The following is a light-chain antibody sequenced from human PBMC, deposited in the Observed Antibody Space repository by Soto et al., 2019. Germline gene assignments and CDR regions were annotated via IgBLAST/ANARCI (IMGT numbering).Light chain of an antibody. V-gene: IGKV3-20*01. CDR1: QSVSSSY. CDR2: GAS. CDR3: QQYCNSLYC. J-gene: IGKJ2*03. Sequence: EIVLTQSPGTLSLSPGERATLSCRASQSVSSSYLAWYQQKTGQAPRLLIYGASSRATGIPDRFSGCGSGTVFTLTISRLEPEDFAVYYYQQYCNSLYCFSQGTKLEIK.